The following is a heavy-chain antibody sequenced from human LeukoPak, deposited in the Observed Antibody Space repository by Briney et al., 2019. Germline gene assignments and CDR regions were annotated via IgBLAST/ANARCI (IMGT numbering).Heavy chain of an antibody. CDR3: AKGPPTPIYPSDY. CDR2: ISGSGGST. CDR1: GFTFSSYD. Sequence: GGSLRLSCAASGFTFSSYDMHWVRQATGKGLEWVSAISGSGGSTYYADSVKGRFTISRDNSKNTLYLQMNSLRAEDTAVYYCAKGPPTPIYPSDYWGQGTLVTVSS. V-gene: IGHV3-23*01. D-gene: IGHD3-9*01. J-gene: IGHJ4*02.